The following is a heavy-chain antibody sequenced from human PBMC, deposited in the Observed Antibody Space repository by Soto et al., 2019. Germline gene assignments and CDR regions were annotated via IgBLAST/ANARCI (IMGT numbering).Heavy chain of an antibody. J-gene: IGHJ5*02. CDR1: GLSLSTSGEA. D-gene: IGHD3-10*02. CDR3: AHYVSTSPAGWFDP. V-gene: IGHV2-5*02. Sequence: QITLKESGPPLVKPTQTLTLTCTFSGLSLSTSGEAVGWIRQPPGKALEWLALIYSDDDKRYNPTLKTRPTITKDTSKNQVVLTLTNMDPVETATYYCAHYVSTSPAGWFDPWGQGILVTVSS. CDR2: IYSDDDK.